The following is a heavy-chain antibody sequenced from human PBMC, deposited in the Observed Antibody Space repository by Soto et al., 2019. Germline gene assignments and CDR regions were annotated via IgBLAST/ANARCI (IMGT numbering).Heavy chain of an antibody. D-gene: IGHD2-21*02. V-gene: IGHV3-9*01. CDR1: GFTFDDYA. CDR3: AKGRPYCGGDCFSWYFDL. J-gene: IGHJ2*01. Sequence: EVQLVESGGGLVQPGRSLRLSCAASGFTFDDYAMHWVRQAPGKGLEWVSGITWNSGNIGYADSVKGRFTISRDNAKNSLYLQRNSLRAEDTALYYCAKGRPYCGGDCFSWYFDLWGRGTLVTVSS. CDR2: ITWNSGNI.